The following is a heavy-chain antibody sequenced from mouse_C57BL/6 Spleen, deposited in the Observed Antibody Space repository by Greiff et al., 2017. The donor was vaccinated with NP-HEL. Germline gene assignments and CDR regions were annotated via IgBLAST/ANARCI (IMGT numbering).Heavy chain of an antibody. CDR2: IYPRSGNT. Sequence: VKLVESGAELARPGASVKLSCKASGYTFTSYGISWVKQRTGQGLEWIGEIYPRSGNTYYNEKFKGKATLTADKSSSTAYMELRSLTSEDSAVYFCARTGYDYDVWFAYWGQGTLVTVSA. CDR3: ARTGYDYDVWFAY. J-gene: IGHJ3*01. D-gene: IGHD2-4*01. V-gene: IGHV1-81*01. CDR1: GYTFTSYG.